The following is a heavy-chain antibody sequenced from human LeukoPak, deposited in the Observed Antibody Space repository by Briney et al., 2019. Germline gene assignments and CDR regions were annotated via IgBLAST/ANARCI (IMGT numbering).Heavy chain of an antibody. CDR3: ARDLGGGFTGFDY. V-gene: IGHV3-48*03. CDR2: ISSSGSTI. Sequence: GGSLRLSCAASGFTFSSYEMNWVRQAPGKGLAWVSYISSSGSTIYYAGSVKGRFTISRDNAKNSLYLQMNSLRAEDTAVYYRARDLGGGFTGFDYWGQGTLVTVSS. D-gene: IGHD3-16*01. J-gene: IGHJ4*02. CDR1: GFTFSSYE.